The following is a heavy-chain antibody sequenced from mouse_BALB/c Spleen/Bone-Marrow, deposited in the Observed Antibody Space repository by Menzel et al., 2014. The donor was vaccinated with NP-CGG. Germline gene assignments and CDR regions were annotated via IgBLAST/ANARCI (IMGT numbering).Heavy chain of an antibody. Sequence: VQLKGSGAELVRRGASVKLSCTASGFNIKDYYMHWVKQRPEQGLEWIGWIDPANGDTEYAPKYQGKATMTADTSHITAYMQLSSLTSEDTDVYYCNGCYYVMDYWGERTSVTVSS. CDR1: GFNIKDYY. J-gene: IGHJ4*01. CDR3: NGCYYVMDY. V-gene: IGHV14-4*02. CDR2: IDPANGDT.